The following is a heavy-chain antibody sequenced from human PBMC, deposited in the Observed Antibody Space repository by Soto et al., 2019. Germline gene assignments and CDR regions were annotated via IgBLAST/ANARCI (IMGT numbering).Heavy chain of an antibody. Sequence: QVQLVESGGGVVQPGRSLRLSCAASGFTFSCYGMHWVRQAPGKGLEWVAVISYDGSNKYYADSVKGRFTISRDNSKNTLYLQMNSLRAEDTAVYYCAKGYSSGPRGFDYWGQGTLVTVSS. J-gene: IGHJ4*02. CDR2: ISYDGSNK. CDR3: AKGYSSGPRGFDY. V-gene: IGHV3-30*18. D-gene: IGHD6-19*01. CDR1: GFTFSCYG.